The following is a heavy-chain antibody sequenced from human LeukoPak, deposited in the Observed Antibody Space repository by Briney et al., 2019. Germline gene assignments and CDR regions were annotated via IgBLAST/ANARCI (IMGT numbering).Heavy chain of an antibody. Sequence: GGSLRLSCAASGFTFSSYWMHWVRQAPGEGLVWVSRINSDGSSTSYADSVEGRFTISRDNAKNTLYLQMNSLRAEDTAVYYCAKGGSYPIDYWGQGALVTVSS. CDR1: GFTFSSYW. V-gene: IGHV3-74*01. CDR3: AKGGSYPIDY. D-gene: IGHD1-26*01. J-gene: IGHJ4*02. CDR2: INSDGSST.